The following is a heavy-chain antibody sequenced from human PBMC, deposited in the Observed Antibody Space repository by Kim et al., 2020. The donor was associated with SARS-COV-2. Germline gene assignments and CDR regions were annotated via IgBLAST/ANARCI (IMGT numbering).Heavy chain of an antibody. Sequence: KGRFTISRDNAKNSLYLQMNSLRDEDTAVYYCARVTDYYDSSGYYYPFDYWGQGTLVTVSS. V-gene: IGHV3-48*02. J-gene: IGHJ4*02. CDR3: ARVTDYYDSSGYYYPFDY. D-gene: IGHD3-22*01.